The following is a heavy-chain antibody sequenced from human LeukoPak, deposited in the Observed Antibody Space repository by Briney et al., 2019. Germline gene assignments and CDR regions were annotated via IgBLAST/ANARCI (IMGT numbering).Heavy chain of an antibody. Sequence: GGSLRLSCAASGFTFDDYGMHWVRQAPGKGLEWVAFIRFDGGNTYYADSVKGRFTISRDNPKNTLYLQMNSLRAEDTAVYYCAKSGRRYDYWGQGTLVTVSS. V-gene: IGHV3-30*02. CDR2: IRFDGGNT. CDR1: GFTFDDYG. D-gene: IGHD4-17*01. CDR3: AKSGRRYDY. J-gene: IGHJ4*02.